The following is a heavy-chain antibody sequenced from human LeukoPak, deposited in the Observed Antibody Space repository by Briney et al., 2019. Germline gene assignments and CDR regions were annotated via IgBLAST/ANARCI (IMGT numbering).Heavy chain of an antibody. CDR1: GFTFSTYS. D-gene: IGHD4-17*01. V-gene: IGHV3-7*01. Sequence: GGSLRLSCAASGFTFSTYSMSWVRQAPGKGLDWVASINQDGSAEYYVDSVRGRFTISRDNAKNSLYQQVNRRKVDDTAVYYCVRLFGGVTTFDYCGQGTLVTVSS. CDR2: INQDGSAE. CDR3: VRLFGGVTTFDY. J-gene: IGHJ4*02.